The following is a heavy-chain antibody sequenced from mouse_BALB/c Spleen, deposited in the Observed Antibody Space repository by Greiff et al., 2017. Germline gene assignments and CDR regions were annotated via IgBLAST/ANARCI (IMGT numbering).Heavy chain of an antibody. D-gene: IGHD2-4*01. CDR2: INPSNGRT. Sequence: VQLQQPGAELVKPGASVKLSCKASGYTFTSYWMHWVKQRPGQGLEWIGEINPSNGRTNYNEKFKSKATLTVDKSSSTAYMQLSSLTSEDSAVYYCARGGRDYDFDYWGQGTTLTVSS. V-gene: IGHV1S81*02. CDR1: GYTFTSYW. J-gene: IGHJ2*01. CDR3: ARGGRDYDFDY.